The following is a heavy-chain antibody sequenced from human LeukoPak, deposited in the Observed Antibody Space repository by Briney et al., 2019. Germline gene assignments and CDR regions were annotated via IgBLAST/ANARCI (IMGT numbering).Heavy chain of an antibody. CDR3: ARAPLVIDRDAFDI. CDR1: GYTFDTYG. D-gene: IGHD3-16*02. CDR2: ISADNGNT. J-gene: IGHJ3*02. V-gene: IGHV1-18*01. Sequence: ASVKVSCKASGYTFDTYGISWVRQAPGQGLEWMGCISADNGNTNYAQKVQGRVTMTTDTSTNTAYMELRSLRSEDTAVYYCARAPLVIDRDAFDIWGQGTMVTVSS.